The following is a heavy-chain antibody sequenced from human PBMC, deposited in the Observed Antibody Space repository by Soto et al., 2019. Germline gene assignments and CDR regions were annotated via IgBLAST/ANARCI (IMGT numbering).Heavy chain of an antibody. CDR3: AGSSARSMFDY. V-gene: IGHV4-31*03. J-gene: IGHJ4*02. Sequence: SETLSLTCTVFSGSVSSGGYFWSWIRQLPGKGLEWIGYIYHTGSTFYNPSLTSRVTISLDTSKSQFSLRLTSVTAADTAMYFRAGSSARSMFDYWGPGTLVTVSS. CDR1: SGSVSSGGYF. CDR2: IYHTGST. D-gene: IGHD2-2*01.